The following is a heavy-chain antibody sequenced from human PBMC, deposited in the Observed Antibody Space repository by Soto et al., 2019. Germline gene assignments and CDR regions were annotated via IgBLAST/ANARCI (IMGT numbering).Heavy chain of an antibody. Sequence: QVQLVESGGGVVQPGRSLRLSCAASGFTFSSYAMHGVRQAPGKGLEWVAVISYDGSNKYYADSVKGRFTISRDNSKNTLYLQMNSLRAEDTAVYYCARGQTYRGHDYWGQGTLVTVSS. V-gene: IGHV3-30-3*01. CDR1: GFTFSSYA. D-gene: IGHD3-10*01. CDR2: ISYDGSNK. J-gene: IGHJ4*02. CDR3: ARGQTYRGHDY.